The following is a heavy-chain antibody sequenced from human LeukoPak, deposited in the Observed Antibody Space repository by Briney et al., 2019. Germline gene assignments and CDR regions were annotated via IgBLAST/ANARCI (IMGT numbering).Heavy chain of an antibody. D-gene: IGHD6-13*01. CDR1: GGSFSGYY. Sequence: SETLSLTCAVYGGSFSGYYWSWIRQPPGKGLEWIGEINHSGSTNYNPSLKSRVTISVDTSKNQFSLKLSSVTAADTAVYYCARRGAAGKESAAVKQRGQGTLVTVSS. CDR2: INHSGST. V-gene: IGHV4-34*01. J-gene: IGHJ4*02. CDR3: ARRGAAGKESAAVKQ.